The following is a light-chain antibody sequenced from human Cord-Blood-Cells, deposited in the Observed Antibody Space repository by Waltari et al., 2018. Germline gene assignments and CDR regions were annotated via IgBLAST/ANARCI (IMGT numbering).Light chain of an antibody. V-gene: IGLV2-14*01. J-gene: IGLJ2*01. Sequence: QSALTQPASVSGSPGQSITISCPGTISDVGGYTYVSWYQQHPGKAPKLMIYDVSKWPSGVSNRFSGSKSGNTASLTISGLQAEDEADYYCSSYTSSSSVVFGGGTKLTVL. CDR3: SSYTSSSSVV. CDR2: DVS. CDR1: ISDVGGYTY.